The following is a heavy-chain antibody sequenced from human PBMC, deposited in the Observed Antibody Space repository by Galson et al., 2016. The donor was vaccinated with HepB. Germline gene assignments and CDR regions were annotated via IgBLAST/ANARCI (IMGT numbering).Heavy chain of an antibody. Sequence: SVKVSCKASGGSFSSNTINWVRQAPGQGLEWMGGITPIFGTTNYAQKFQGRVTITADKSTSTAYMELSSLRSEDTAVYYCARVPIAVVQIFDYWGQGTLVTVSS. D-gene: IGHD6-19*01. CDR1: GGSFSSNT. V-gene: IGHV1-69*06. J-gene: IGHJ4*02. CDR2: ITPIFGTT. CDR3: ARVPIAVVQIFDY.